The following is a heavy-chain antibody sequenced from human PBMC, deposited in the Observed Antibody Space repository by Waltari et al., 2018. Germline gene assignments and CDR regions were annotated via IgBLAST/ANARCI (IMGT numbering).Heavy chain of an antibody. D-gene: IGHD5-18*01. CDR3: AREGTAMALDY. CDR1: GFTFSSYA. V-gene: IGHV3-64*02. CDR2: ISSNGGST. Sequence: EVQLVESGEGLVQPGGSLRLSCAASGFTFSSYAMHWVRQAPGKVLEYVSAISSNGGSTYYADSVKGRFTISRDNSKNTLYLQMGSLRAEDMAVYYCAREGTAMALDYWGQGTLVTVSS. J-gene: IGHJ4*02.